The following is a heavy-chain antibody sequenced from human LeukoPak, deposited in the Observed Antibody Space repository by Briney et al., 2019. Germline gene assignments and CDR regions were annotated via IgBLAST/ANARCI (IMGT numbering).Heavy chain of an antibody. Sequence: PGGSLRLSCAASGFTFSSYSMNWVRQAPGKGLEWVSSISSSSSYIYYADSVKGRFTISRDNAKNSLYLQMNSLRAEDTAVYYCARMGRDVYNFCFDYWGQGTLVTVSS. CDR2: ISSSSSYI. CDR1: GFTFSSYS. V-gene: IGHV3-21*01. J-gene: IGHJ4*02. D-gene: IGHD5-24*01. CDR3: ARMGRDVYNFCFDY.